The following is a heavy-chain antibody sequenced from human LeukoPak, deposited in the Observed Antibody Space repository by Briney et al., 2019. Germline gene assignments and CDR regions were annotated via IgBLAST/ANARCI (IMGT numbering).Heavy chain of an antibody. V-gene: IGHV4-39*07. CDR2: IYYSGST. D-gene: IGHD3-16*02. CDR1: GGSISSSSYY. Sequence: SETLSLTCTVSGGSISSSSYYWGWIRQPPGKGLEWIGNIYYSGSTYYNPSLKSRVTTSVDTSKNQFSLKLSSVTAADTAVYSCARGALPYYFDYWGQGTLVTVSS. J-gene: IGHJ4*02. CDR3: ARGALPYYFDY.